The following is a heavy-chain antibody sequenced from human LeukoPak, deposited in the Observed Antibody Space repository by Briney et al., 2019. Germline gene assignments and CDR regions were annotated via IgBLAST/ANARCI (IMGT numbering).Heavy chain of an antibody. Sequence: ASVKVSCKASGYTFTSYDIIWVRQATGQGLEWMGWMNPNSGNTGYAQKLQGRLTMTRDTSTSTAYMELRGLKSDDTAIYYCARELYASGLGDYWGQGTLVTVSS. CDR2: MNPNSGNT. D-gene: IGHD3-10*01. CDR3: ARELYASGLGDY. CDR1: GYTFTSYD. J-gene: IGHJ4*02. V-gene: IGHV1-8*01.